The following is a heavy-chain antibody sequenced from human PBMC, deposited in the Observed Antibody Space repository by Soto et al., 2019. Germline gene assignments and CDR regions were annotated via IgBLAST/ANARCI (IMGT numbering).Heavy chain of an antibody. CDR2: VIPNFETT. J-gene: IGHJ6*02. CDR3: AGDQRLYVHTGMVIDYYGLAV. D-gene: IGHD5-18*01. Sequence: QVRLVQSGAAVRKPGSSVKVSCEASGGTFNSFAISWVRQAPGQGLEWMGGVIPNFETTNYAQKFQGRVTITADESTAAAYMALSTLRSEDTAVYYCAGDQRLYVHTGMVIDYYGLAVWGQGTTVTVSS. CDR1: GGTFNSFA. V-gene: IGHV1-69*01.